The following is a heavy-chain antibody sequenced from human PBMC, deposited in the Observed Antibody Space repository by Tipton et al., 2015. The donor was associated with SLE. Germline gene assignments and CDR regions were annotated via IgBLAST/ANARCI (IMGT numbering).Heavy chain of an antibody. CDR1: NGSIGSDY. J-gene: IGHJ1*01. V-gene: IGHV4-59*12. CDR2: KYYSGGT. Sequence: TLSLTCSVSNGSIGSDYWTWIRQPPGKGLEWIGYKYYSGGTNSNPSLRSRVTISIDMSKNQFSLTLGSVTAADTAIYYWARDLGTGFGVIIVPVHWGQGAQVSVSS. D-gene: IGHD3-3*01. CDR3: ARDLGTGFGVIIVPVH.